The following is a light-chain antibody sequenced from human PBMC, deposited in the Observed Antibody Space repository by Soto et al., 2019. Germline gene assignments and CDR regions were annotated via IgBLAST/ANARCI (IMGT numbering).Light chain of an antibody. J-gene: IGLJ1*01. CDR2: VVS. V-gene: IGLV2-14*01. CDR3: SLYTSSDTPYV. CDR1: SSDAGGYDY. Sequence: QSVLTQPASVSGSPGQSITISCTGTSSDAGGYDYVSWYQQHPDKAPKLIIYVVSNRPSGDSNRFSGSKSGNTASLTISGLQAEDEADYYCSLYTSSDTPYVFGTGTKLTVL.